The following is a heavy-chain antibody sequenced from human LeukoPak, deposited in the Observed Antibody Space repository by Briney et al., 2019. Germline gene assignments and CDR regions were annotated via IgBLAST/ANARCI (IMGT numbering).Heavy chain of an antibody. Sequence: PSETLSLTCTVSGGSISSSSCYCGWIRQPPGKGLEWIGSIYYSGSTYYNPSLKSRVTISVDTSKNQFSLKLSSVTAADTAVYYCAVAGTGGGAFDIWGQGTMVTVSS. J-gene: IGHJ3*02. V-gene: IGHV4-39*07. CDR3: AVAGTGGGAFDI. CDR2: IYYSGST. D-gene: IGHD6-19*01. CDR1: GGSISSSSCY.